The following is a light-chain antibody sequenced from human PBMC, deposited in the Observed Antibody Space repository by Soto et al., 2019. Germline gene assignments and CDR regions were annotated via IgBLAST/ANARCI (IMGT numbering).Light chain of an antibody. CDR2: DTS. V-gene: IGKV3-20*01. J-gene: IGKJ4*01. CDR3: QQYGSSPLT. Sequence: EIVVTQSPCTLSLSPGERATLSCRASQSVSSSYLAWYQQKPGQAPRLLIYDTSTRATGVPDRFSGSGSGTDFTLTISRLEPEDFAVYSCQQYGSSPLTFGGGTKVDIK. CDR1: QSVSSSY.